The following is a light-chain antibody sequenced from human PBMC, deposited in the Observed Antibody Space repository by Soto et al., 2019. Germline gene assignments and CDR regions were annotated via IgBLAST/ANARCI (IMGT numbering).Light chain of an antibody. Sequence: DIQMTQSPSSLSASVGDRVTITCRASQSISTYLNWYQQRPGTAPKLLIYGASSLQSGVPSRFSGSGAATDFTLTISSLQHEDFANYYCQQTYTTPFTFGPGTKVDMK. CDR2: GAS. V-gene: IGKV1-39*01. J-gene: IGKJ3*01. CDR3: QQTYTTPFT. CDR1: QSISTY.